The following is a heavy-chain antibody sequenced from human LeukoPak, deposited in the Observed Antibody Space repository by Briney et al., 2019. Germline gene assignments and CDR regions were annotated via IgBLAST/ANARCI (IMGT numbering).Heavy chain of an antibody. D-gene: IGHD3-10*01. CDR3: ARDHRSITMVRGGPTWFDP. Sequence: ASVKVSCKASGYTFTSYGISWVRQAPGQGLEWMGWISAYNGNTNYAQKLQGRVTMTTDTSTSTAYMELRSLRSDDTAVYYCARDHRSITMVRGGPTWFDPWGQGTLVTVSS. V-gene: IGHV1-18*01. CDR2: ISAYNGNT. CDR1: GYTFTSYG. J-gene: IGHJ5*02.